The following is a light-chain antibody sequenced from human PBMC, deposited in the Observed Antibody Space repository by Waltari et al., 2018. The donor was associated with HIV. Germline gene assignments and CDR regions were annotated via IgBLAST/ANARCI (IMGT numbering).Light chain of an antibody. J-gene: IGKJ2*03. CDR3: QQYYTTPQS. V-gene: IGKV4-1*01. CDR2: WAS. CDR1: QTVLYSSDNRDY. Sequence: DIVLTQSPDSMAVSLCERATVNCTSSQTVLYSSDNRDYLAWYQVRPGQPPQLLIYWASTRQSGVPDRFSGSGSGTHFTLTISGLQAEDVAIYYCQQYYTTPQSFGQGTRLEI.